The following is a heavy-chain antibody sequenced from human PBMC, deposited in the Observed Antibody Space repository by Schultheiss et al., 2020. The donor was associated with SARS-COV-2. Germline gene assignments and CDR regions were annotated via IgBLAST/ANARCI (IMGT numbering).Heavy chain of an antibody. CDR2: IRSIAYGATT. CDR1: GFTFGDYA. J-gene: IGHJ4*02. CDR3: TRDPNDLAYFSPSLQEGYYFDY. Sequence: GGSLRLSCITFGFTFGDYAMSWFRQAPGKGLEWVGFIRSIAYGATTEYAASVKGRFTISRDDSKSIAFLHMNSLKTEDTAVYYCTRDPNDLAYFSPSLQEGYYFDYWGQGTLVTVSS. D-gene: IGHD1-1*01. V-gene: IGHV3-49*03.